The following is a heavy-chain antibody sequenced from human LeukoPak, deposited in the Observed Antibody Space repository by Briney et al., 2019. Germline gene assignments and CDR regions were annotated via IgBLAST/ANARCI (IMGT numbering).Heavy chain of an antibody. D-gene: IGHD3-22*01. Sequence: GGSLRLSCAASEFSFSFYDMHWVRQAPGKGLEWVAFIRNDGSNKYYADSVKGRFTISRDNSKNTLYLQMNSLRAEDTALYYCAKMYYDSSGYSFYYWGQGTLVTVSS. CDR1: EFSFSFYD. J-gene: IGHJ4*02. V-gene: IGHV3-30*02. CDR2: IRNDGSNK. CDR3: AKMYYDSSGYSFYY.